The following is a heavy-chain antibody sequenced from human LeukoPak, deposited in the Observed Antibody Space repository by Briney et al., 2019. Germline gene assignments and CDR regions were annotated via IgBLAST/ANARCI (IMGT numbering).Heavy chain of an antibody. V-gene: IGHV1-46*01. CDR2: INPSGGST. CDR3: ARTAGRTFDY. J-gene: IGHJ4*02. Sequence: LEWMGIINPSGGSTSYAQKFQGRVTMTRDTSTSTVYMELSSLRSEDTAVYYCARTAGRTFDYWGQGTLVTVSS. D-gene: IGHD6-6*01.